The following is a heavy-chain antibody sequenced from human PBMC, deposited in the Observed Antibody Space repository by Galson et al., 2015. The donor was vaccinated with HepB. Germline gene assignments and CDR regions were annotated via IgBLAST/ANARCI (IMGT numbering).Heavy chain of an antibody. V-gene: IGHV4-39*01. CDR1: GGSLSTHSFY. CDR3: LSAYNKSPVVWFDP. Sequence: SETLVLPFTVFGGSLSTHSFYWALIRQPPGKGLGGVGGIFFTGNTYYSPSLKSRVTISVDTSKNQFSLKLTSVTAADTAVYYCLSAYNKSPVVWFDPWGRGTLVTVSS. D-gene: IGHD1-14*01. J-gene: IGHJ5*02. CDR2: IFFTGNT.